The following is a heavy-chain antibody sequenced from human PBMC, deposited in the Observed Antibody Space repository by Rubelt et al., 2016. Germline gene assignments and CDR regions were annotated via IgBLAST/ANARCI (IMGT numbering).Heavy chain of an antibody. D-gene: IGHD3-22*01. CDR3: ARLPGGYYGWLDP. V-gene: IGHV5-51*01. Sequence: EVQLVQSGAEVKNPGESLKISCQGSGYSFSTYWIAWVRQMPGQGLEWMGIIYPGDSETRYNPSFHGQVTISVDRSINTAYLQWGRLKASDTAFYYCARLPGGYYGWLDPWGQGTLVTVSS. CDR2: IYPGDSET. J-gene: IGHJ5*02. CDR1: GYSFSTYW.